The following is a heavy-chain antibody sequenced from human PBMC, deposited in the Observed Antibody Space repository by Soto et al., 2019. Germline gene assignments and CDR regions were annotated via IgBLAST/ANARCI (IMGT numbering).Heavy chain of an antibody. CDR2: ISSSDAK. V-gene: IGHV2-26*01. CDR1: GFSLSNPRMS. D-gene: IGHD5-18*01. J-gene: IGHJ4*02. CDR3: ARILGYGYDY. Sequence: QVTLKESGPVLVKPTETLTLTCTVSGFSLSNPRMSVGWIRQPPGKALEWLAHISSSDAKSYNTSLRNRLTISKDASKSQVALTLTNMDPVDTATYYCARILGYGYDYWGQGTLVTVSS.